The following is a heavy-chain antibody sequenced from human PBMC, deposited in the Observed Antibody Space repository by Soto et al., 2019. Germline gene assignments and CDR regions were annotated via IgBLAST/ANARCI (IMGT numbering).Heavy chain of an antibody. V-gene: IGHV3-74*01. CDR3: ARDLSGLLWFGEFLWGVYGMDV. J-gene: IGHJ6*02. Sequence: GGSLRLSCAASGFTFSSYWMHWVRQAPGKGLVWVSRINSDGSSTSYADSVKGRFTISRDNAKNTLYLQMNSLRAEDTAVYYCARDLSGLLWFGEFLWGVYGMDVWGQGTTVTVSS. CDR2: INSDGSST. CDR1: GFTFSSYW. D-gene: IGHD3-10*01.